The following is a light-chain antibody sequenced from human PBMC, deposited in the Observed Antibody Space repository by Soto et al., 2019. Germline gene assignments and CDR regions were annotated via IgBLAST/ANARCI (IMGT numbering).Light chain of an antibody. V-gene: IGKV3-15*01. CDR1: QSVGSN. Sequence: ERVMTQSPATLSVSPGERATLSCRASQSVGSNLAWYQQKPGQAPRLLIYDTSTRATGIPARFSGSGSGTEFTLTISSLQSEDFAVYYCQQYNNWPPLTFGGGTKVEIK. CDR2: DTS. CDR3: QQYNNWPPLT. J-gene: IGKJ4*01.